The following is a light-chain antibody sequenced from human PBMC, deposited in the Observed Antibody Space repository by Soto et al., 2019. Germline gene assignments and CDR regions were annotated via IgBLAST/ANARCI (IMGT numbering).Light chain of an antibody. J-gene: IGLJ1*01. V-gene: IGLV1-44*01. CDR1: SSNIGSTT. CDR3: AAWDDSLYGYV. Sequence: QSVLTQSPSASGTPGQRVTISCSGSSSNIGSTTVNWYQQLPGTAPKLLIYGNNQRPSGVPDRFSGSKSGTSASLAISGLQSEYEADYYCAAWDDSLYGYVFGTGTKVTAL. CDR2: GNN.